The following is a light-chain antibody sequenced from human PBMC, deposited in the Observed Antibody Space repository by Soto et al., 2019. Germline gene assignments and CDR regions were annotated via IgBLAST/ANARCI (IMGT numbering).Light chain of an antibody. V-gene: IGKV3-11*01. CDR2: DAS. CDR3: QQRSDSIT. CDR1: HSVTTH. Sequence: EIVLTQSPGTLSLSPGERATLSCWASHSVTTHLAWFQQRPGQTPRLLIYDASTRAPGTPARFSGRGSGADFTLTISSLEPEDVAVYYCQQRSDSITVGQGTRLANK. J-gene: IGKJ5*01.